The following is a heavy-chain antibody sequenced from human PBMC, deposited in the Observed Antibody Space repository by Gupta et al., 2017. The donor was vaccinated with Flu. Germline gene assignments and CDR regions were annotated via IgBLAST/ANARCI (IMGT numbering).Heavy chain of an antibody. CDR1: GGSISDYY. CDR3: ARERPHCSSSTCYAFDI. J-gene: IGHJ3*02. Sequence: QVQLQESGPGLVKPSETLSLTCTVSGGSISDYYWTWIRQPPGKGLEWIGYIYYTGSTNYNPSLKSRVTISVDTSKNQFSLNLSSVSAADTAVYYCARERPHCSSSTCYAFDIWVQGTMVTVSS. CDR2: IYYTGST. D-gene: IGHD2-2*01. V-gene: IGHV4-59*01.